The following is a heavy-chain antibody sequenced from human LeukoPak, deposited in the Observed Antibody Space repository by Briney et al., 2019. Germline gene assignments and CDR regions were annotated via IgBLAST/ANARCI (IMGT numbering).Heavy chain of an antibody. CDR1: GYTFTSYY. Sequence: GASVKVSCKASGYTFTSYYMHWVRQAPGQGLEWMGIINPSGGSTSYAQKFQGRVTMTRDMSTSTAYMELRSLRSDDTAVYYCARRAITMVRGVKEQVRLFDYWGQGTLVTVSS. CDR2: INPSGGST. V-gene: IGHV1-46*01. D-gene: IGHD3-10*01. J-gene: IGHJ4*02. CDR3: ARRAITMVRGVKEQVRLFDY.